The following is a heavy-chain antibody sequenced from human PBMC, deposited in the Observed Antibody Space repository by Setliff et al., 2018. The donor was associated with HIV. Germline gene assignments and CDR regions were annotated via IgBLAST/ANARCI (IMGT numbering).Heavy chain of an antibody. D-gene: IGHD3-22*01. CDR3: ASPNYYDSSGYHTYFDY. CDR1: GGSISSGDYY. Sequence: LSLTCTVSGGSISSGDYYWSWIRQPPGKGLEWIGYIYYSGSTYYNPSLKSRVTISVDTSKNQFSLKLSSVTAADTAVYYCASPNYYDSSGYHTYFDYWSQGTLVTVS. V-gene: IGHV4-30-4*08. J-gene: IGHJ4*02. CDR2: IYYSGST.